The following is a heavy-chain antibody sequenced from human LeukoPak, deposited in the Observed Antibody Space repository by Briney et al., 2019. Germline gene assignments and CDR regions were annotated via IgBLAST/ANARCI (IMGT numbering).Heavy chain of an antibody. V-gene: IGHV1-46*01. CDR1: GYTFTSYY. CDR3: ARDRVVVVPAAKDYYYMDV. Sequence: ASVKLSCKASGYTFTSYYMHWVRQAPGPGLGWMGIINPSGGSTSYAQKFQGRVTMTRDMSTSTVYMELSSLRSEDTAVYYCARDRVVVVPAAKDYYYMDVWGKGTTVTVSS. D-gene: IGHD2-2*01. J-gene: IGHJ6*03. CDR2: INPSGGST.